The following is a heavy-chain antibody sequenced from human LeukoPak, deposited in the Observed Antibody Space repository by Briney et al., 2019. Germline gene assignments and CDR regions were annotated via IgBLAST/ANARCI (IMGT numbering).Heavy chain of an antibody. CDR3: ARVYYDFWSGPKGSHYFDY. J-gene: IGHJ4*02. CDR2: IKQDGSEK. Sequence: GGSLRLSCAASGFTFSSYWMSWVRQAPGKGLEWVPNIKQDGSEKYYVDSVKGRFTISRDNAKNSLYLQMNSLRAEDTAVYYCARVYYDFWSGPKGSHYFDYWGQGTLVTVSS. D-gene: IGHD3-3*01. CDR1: GFTFSSYW. V-gene: IGHV3-7*01.